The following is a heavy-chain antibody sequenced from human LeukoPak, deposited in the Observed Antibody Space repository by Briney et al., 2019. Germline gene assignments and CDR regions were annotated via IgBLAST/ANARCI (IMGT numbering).Heavy chain of an antibody. CDR3: ARDLTGNWFDP. D-gene: IGHD4/OR15-4a*01. V-gene: IGHV3-30*02. Sequence: GGSLRLSCGASGFTFNNYGMLWVRQAPGKGLDWVAFIRYDGTSEYYADSVKGRFTISRDNSKNTLFLQMNSLRAEDTAVYYCARDLTGNWFDPWGQGTLVTVSS. J-gene: IGHJ5*02. CDR1: GFTFNNYG. CDR2: IRYDGTSE.